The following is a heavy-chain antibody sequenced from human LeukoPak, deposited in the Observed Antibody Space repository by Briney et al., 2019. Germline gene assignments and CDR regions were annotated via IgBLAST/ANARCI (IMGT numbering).Heavy chain of an antibody. CDR1: GYTFTAYY. D-gene: IGHD1-26*01. J-gene: IGHJ4*02. CDR3: ARPNSVGPTVYFDY. CDR2: INPNSGNT. V-gene: IGHV1-2*02. Sequence: ASVKLSCKASGYTFTAYYMHWVRQAPGQGLEWMGWINPNSGNTNYALKFQGRVTMTRDTSISTAYMELSRLRSDDTAVYYCARPNSVGPTVYFDYWGQGTVVTVSS.